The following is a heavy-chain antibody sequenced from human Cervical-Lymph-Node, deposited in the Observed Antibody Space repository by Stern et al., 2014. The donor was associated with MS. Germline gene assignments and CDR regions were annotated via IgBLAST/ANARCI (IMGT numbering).Heavy chain of an antibody. CDR2: INPNTGGT. V-gene: IGHV1-2*02. Sequence: VHLVESVAEVKKPGASVKVSCKTSGYIFTGYYIHWVRQAPGQGLEWMAWINPNTGGTKYPQKFQCIVTMSRETSISTADVELSSLTSDDTAVYYCARDQRGITIFGVVTDYYYLGMDVWGQGTTVTVSS. D-gene: IGHD3-3*01. CDR1: GYIFTGYY. CDR3: ARDQRGITIFGVVTDYYYLGMDV. J-gene: IGHJ6*02.